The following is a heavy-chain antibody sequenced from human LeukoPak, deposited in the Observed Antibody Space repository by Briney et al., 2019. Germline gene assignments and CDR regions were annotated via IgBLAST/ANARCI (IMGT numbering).Heavy chain of an antibody. D-gene: IGHD3-3*01. V-gene: IGHV4-30-4*08. CDR1: GGSISSGDYY. CDR2: IYYSGST. CDR3: ARTIFGVVNSVAFDI. J-gene: IGHJ3*02. Sequence: SQTLSLTCTVSGGSISSGDYYWRWIRQPPGTGLEWIGYIYYSGSTYYNPSLKSRVTISVDTSKNQFSLKLSSVTAADTAVYYCARTIFGVVNSVAFDIWGQGTMVTVSS.